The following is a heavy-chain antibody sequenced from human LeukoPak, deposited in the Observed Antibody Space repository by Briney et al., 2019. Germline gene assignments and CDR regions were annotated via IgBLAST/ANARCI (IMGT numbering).Heavy chain of an antibody. D-gene: IGHD1-26*01. CDR1: GFTFDDYA. V-gene: IGHV3-43*02. CDR3: ARAGEGLLAYSFDI. Sequence: GGSLRLSCVASGFTFDDYAMHWVRQAPGKGLEWVSLISGDGGSTYYAVSVKGRFTISRDNAKNTLYLQMNSLRAEDTAVYYCARAGEGLLAYSFDIWGRGTMVAVSS. J-gene: IGHJ3*02. CDR2: ISGDGGST.